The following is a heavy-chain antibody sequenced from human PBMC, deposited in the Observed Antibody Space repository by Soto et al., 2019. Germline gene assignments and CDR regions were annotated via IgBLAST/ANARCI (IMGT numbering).Heavy chain of an antibody. J-gene: IGHJ5*02. CDR2: IFFNGGA. CDR1: GGSLSSADYY. Sequence: SETLSLTCTVSGGSLSSADYYWALIRQPPGKVLEWIGSIFFNGGAYKTPSLDSRVTISVDTSKNKLSLRLKSVTAADTAVYYCARVRGNQLLGWFDPWGQGTLVTAPQ. D-gene: IGHD2-2*01. CDR3: ARVRGNQLLGWFDP. V-gene: IGHV4-39*01.